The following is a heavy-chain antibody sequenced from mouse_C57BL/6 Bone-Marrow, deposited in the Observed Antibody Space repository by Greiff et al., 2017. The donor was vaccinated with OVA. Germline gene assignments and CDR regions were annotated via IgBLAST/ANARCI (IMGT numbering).Heavy chain of an antibody. CDR3: ATISPITTVVAVDY. V-gene: IGHV1-9*01. Sequence: QVQLKQSGAELMKPGASVKLSCKATGYTFTGYWIEWVKQRPGHGLEWIGEILPGSGSTNYNEKFKGKATFTADTSSNTAYMQLSSLTTEDSAIYYCATISPITTVVAVDYWGQGTTLTVSS. D-gene: IGHD1-1*01. J-gene: IGHJ2*01. CDR1: GYTFTGYW. CDR2: ILPGSGST.